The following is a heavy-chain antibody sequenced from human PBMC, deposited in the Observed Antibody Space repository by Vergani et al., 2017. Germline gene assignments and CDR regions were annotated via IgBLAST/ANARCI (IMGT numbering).Heavy chain of an antibody. CDR1: GFTFSSYA. V-gene: IGHV3-23*01. CDR3: AKGIPNYYDSSGYAHYYYGMDV. J-gene: IGHJ6*02. Sequence: EVQLLESGGGLVQPGGSLRLSCAASGFTFSSYAMSWVRQAPGKGLEWVSAISGSGGSTYYADSVKGRFTISRDNSKNTLYLQMNSLRAEDTAVYYCAKGIPNYYDSSGYAHYYYGMDVWGQGP. CDR2: ISGSGGST. D-gene: IGHD3-22*01.